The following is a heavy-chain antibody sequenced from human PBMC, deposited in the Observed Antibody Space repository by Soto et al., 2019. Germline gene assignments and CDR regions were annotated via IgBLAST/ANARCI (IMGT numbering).Heavy chain of an antibody. D-gene: IGHD7-27*01. CDR1: GGTFDNYA. V-gene: IGHV1-69*13. CDR2: IIPAFGTT. Sequence: SVKVSCKASGGTFDNYAISWVRQAPGQGLEWMGGIIPAFGTTNFVEKFQGRVTLTADDSTTTAYMELSSLRSDDTAIYYCAVALGIETILYHGLDVWGQGTRVTVSS. CDR3: AVALGIETILYHGLDV. J-gene: IGHJ6*02.